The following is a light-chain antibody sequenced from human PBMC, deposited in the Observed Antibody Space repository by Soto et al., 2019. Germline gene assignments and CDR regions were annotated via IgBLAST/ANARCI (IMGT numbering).Light chain of an antibody. V-gene: IGKV4-1*01. CDR3: QQSYTTPRT. CDR2: WAS. J-gene: IGKJ1*01. Sequence: DIVMTQSPDSLAVSLGERATLNCKSSQSVLYSANNKNYLAWYQQKPGQPPKLLIYWASTRESGVPDRFSGSGSVTDFTLTISGLQAEDVAVYFCQQSYTTPRTFGQGTKVEIK. CDR1: QSVLYSANNKNY.